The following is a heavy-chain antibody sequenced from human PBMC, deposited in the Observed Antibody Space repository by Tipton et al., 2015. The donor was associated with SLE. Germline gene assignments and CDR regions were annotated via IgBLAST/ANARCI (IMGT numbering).Heavy chain of an antibody. V-gene: IGHV4-34*11. CDR3: ARVGWLVHVDY. J-gene: IGHJ4*02. D-gene: IGHD6-19*01. Sequence: TLSLTCAVYGGSFSGYYWSWIRQPPGKGLEWIGYIYYSGSTYYNPSLKSRVTISVDTSKNQFSLKLSSVTAADTAVYYCARVGWLVHVDYWGQGTLVTVSS. CDR1: GGSFSGYY. CDR2: IYYSGST.